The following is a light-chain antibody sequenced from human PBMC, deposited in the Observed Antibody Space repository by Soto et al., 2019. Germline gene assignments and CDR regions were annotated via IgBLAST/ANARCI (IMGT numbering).Light chain of an antibody. Sequence: QSVLTQPRSVSGSPGQSVTISCTGTSSDVGGYNYVSWYQQHPGKAPKLMIYDVSKRPSGVPDRFSGSRSGNTASLTVSGLQAEDEADYYCTSYTSSYIFVLGGGTXVTVL. CDR3: TSYTSSYIFV. V-gene: IGLV2-11*01. CDR2: DVS. J-gene: IGLJ1*01. CDR1: SSDVGGYNY.